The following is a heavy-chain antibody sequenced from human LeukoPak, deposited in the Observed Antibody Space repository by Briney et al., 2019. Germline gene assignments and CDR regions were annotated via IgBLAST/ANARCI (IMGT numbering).Heavy chain of an antibody. CDR3: ARSAAMVRGVIGYYFDY. Sequence: GASVKVSFKASGGTFSSYAIRWVRQAPGQGLEWMGGIIPIFGTANYAQKFQGRVTITADESTSTAYMELGSLRSEDTAVYYWARSAAMVRGVIGYYFDYWGQGTPVTVSS. CDR2: IIPIFGTA. D-gene: IGHD3-10*01. CDR1: GGTFSSYA. V-gene: IGHV1-69*01. J-gene: IGHJ4*02.